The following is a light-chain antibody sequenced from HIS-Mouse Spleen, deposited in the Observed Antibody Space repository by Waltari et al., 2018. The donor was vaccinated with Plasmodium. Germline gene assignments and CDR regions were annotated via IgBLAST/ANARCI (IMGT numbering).Light chain of an antibody. V-gene: IGLV3-10*01. CDR3: YSTDSSGNHRV. J-gene: IGLJ3*02. CDR2: EDS. Sequence: SYGLTQPPSVSVSPGQTARITCSGDALPKKYAYWYQQKSGQAPVLVIYEDSKRPSGIPERCSGSSSGTMATLTISGAQVEDEADYYCYSTDSSGNHRVFGGGTKLTVL. CDR1: ALPKKY.